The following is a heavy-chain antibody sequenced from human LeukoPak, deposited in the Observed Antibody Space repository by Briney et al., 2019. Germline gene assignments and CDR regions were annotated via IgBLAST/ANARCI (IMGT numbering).Heavy chain of an antibody. CDR1: GFTFSSYW. Sequence: GGSLRLSCAASGFTFSSYWMHWVRQAPGKGLVWVSHINTDGSSTTYADSVKGRFTISRDNAKNTLYLQMNSLRAEGTAVYYCARGGCSSTSCLDYWGQGTLVTVSS. D-gene: IGHD2-2*01. J-gene: IGHJ4*02. CDR3: ARGGCSSTSCLDY. V-gene: IGHV3-74*01. CDR2: INTDGSST.